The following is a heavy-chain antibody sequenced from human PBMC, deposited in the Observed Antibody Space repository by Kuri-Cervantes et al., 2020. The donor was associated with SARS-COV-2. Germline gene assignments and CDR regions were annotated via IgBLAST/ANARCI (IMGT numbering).Heavy chain of an antibody. CDR2: ISSNGGST. CDR3: ARDSREYCSSTSCSWFDP. CDR1: GFTFSSYA. V-gene: IGHV3-64*01. J-gene: IGHJ5*02. D-gene: IGHD2-2*01. Sequence: GESLKISCAASGFTFSSYAMHWVRQAPGKGLEYVSAISSNGGSTYYANSVKGRFTISRDNSKNTLYLQMGSLRAEDMAVYYCARDSREYCSSTSCSWFDPWGQGNLVTVSS.